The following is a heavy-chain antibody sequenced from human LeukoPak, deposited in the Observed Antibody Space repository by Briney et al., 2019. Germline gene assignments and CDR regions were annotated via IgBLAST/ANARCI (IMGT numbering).Heavy chain of an antibody. CDR1: GYSFTSYW. Sequence: GGSLRLSCKGSGYSFTSYWIGWVRQMPGKGLEWMGIIYPGDSDTRYSPSFQGQVTISADKSISTAYLQWSSLEASDTAMYYCARLVPIVVVPAADSWFDPWGQGTLVTVSS. J-gene: IGHJ5*02. CDR2: IYPGDSDT. V-gene: IGHV5-51*01. CDR3: ARLVPIVVVPAADSWFDP. D-gene: IGHD2-2*01.